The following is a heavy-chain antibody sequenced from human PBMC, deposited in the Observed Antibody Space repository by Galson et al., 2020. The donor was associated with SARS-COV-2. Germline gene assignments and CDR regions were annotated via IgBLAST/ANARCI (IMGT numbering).Heavy chain of an antibody. CDR2: FDPEDGET. V-gene: IGHV1-24*01. J-gene: IGHJ5*02. CDR3: ATGRVVPAAIGWFDP. Sequence: GESLKISCKVSGYTLTELSMHWVRQAPGKGLEWMGGFDPEDGETIYAQKFQGRVTMTEDTSTDTAYMELSSLRSEDTAVYYCATGRVVPAAIGWFDPWGQGTLVTVSS. CDR1: GYTLTELS. D-gene: IGHD2-2*02.